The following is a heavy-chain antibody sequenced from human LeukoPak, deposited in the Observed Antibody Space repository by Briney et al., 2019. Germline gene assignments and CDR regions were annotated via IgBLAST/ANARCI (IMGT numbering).Heavy chain of an antibody. CDR3: AKVQLGIGVDY. J-gene: IGHJ4*02. D-gene: IGHD7-27*01. CDR2: IWYDGSNK. CDR1: GFTFSSSG. Sequence: GGSLRLSCAASGFTFSSSGFHWVRQAPGKGLEWVALIWYDGSNKYYADSVKGRFTISRDDSKNTLYLQMNSLRAEDTAVYYCAKVQLGIGVDYWGQGTLVTVSS. V-gene: IGHV3-33*06.